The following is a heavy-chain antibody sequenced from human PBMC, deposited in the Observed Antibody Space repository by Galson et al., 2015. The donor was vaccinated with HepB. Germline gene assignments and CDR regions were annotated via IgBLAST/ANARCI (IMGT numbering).Heavy chain of an antibody. J-gene: IGHJ4*02. D-gene: IGHD3-10*01. CDR1: GYTFTSYY. Sequence: SVKVSCKASGYTFTSYYMHWVRQAPGQGLEWMGIINPSGGSTSYAQKFQGRVTMTRDTSTSTVYMELSSLRSEDAAVYYCARDLPVSITMVRDSPESDYWGQGTLVTVSS. CDR3: ARDLPVSITMVRDSPESDY. CDR2: INPSGGST. V-gene: IGHV1-46*01.